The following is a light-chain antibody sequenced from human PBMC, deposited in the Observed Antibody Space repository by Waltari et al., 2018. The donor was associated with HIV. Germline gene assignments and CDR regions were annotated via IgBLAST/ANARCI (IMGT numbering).Light chain of an antibody. J-gene: IGKJ1*01. CDR1: QSISTY. Sequence: DIQMTQSPSSLSASVGDRVTITCRASQSISTYLNWYQQKPGRAPKLLIYAASSLQSGVPTRFSGSGSGTDFTLTISSLQPEDFATYSFQQSHSNPRSFGQGTKVEIK. V-gene: IGKV1-39*01. CDR2: AAS. CDR3: QQSHSNPRS.